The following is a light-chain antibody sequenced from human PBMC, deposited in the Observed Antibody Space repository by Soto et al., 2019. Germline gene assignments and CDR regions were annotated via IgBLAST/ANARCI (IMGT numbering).Light chain of an antibody. CDR2: DVS. V-gene: IGLV2-14*03. CDR1: NSDVGGYNF. CDR3: SSYTSSSTRVV. Sequence: SALTQPASVSGSPGQSITISCTGTNSDVGGYNFVSWYQHHPGKAPKLMIYDVSNRPSGVSNRFSGSKSGNTASLTISGLQAEDEADYYCSSYTSSSTRVVFGGGTKLTVL. J-gene: IGLJ2*01.